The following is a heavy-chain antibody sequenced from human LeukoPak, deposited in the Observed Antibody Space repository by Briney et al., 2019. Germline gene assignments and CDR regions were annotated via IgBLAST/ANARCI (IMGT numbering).Heavy chain of an antibody. Sequence: SETLSLTCTVSGGSISSYYCSWIRQPAGKGLEWIGRIYMSGSTNYNPSLKSRVTISVDKSKNQFSLKLSSVTAADTAVYYCASAHCGDYVSDYWGQGTLVTVSS. CDR1: GGSISSYY. CDR2: IYMSGST. CDR3: ASAHCGDYVSDY. V-gene: IGHV4-4*07. D-gene: IGHD4-17*01. J-gene: IGHJ4*02.